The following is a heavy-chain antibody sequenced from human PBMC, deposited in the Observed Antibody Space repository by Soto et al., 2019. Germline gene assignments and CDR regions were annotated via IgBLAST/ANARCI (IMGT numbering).Heavy chain of an antibody. J-gene: IGHJ4*02. V-gene: IGHV4-34*01. CDR1: GGSFSGDY. Sequence: QVHLQQWGAGLLKPSETLSLTCAVYGGSFSGDYWSWIRQPPGKGLEWIGEIKHSGSTNYNPSLKSRVTISVDTSRDQFSLKLSSVTAADTAVYYCASAHYDILTGYYGNYWGQGTLVTVSS. D-gene: IGHD3-9*01. CDR2: IKHSGST. CDR3: ASAHYDILTGYYGNY.